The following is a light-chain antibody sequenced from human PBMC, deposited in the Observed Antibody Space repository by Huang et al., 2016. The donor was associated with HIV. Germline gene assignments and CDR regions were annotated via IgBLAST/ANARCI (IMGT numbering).Light chain of an antibody. V-gene: IGKV3-15*01. Sequence: ETLMTQFPATLSVSPGERATLSCRASQNVRNNLAWYQQKPGQAPRLLFSEASSRATCVPGRFSASGSGIDFTLTISSLQSEDFAVYYCQQFNNWPPAFGGGTTVEIK. CDR2: EAS. J-gene: IGKJ4*01. CDR3: QQFNNWPPA. CDR1: QNVRNN.